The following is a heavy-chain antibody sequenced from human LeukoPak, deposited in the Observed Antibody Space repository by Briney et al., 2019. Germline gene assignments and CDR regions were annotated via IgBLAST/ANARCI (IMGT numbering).Heavy chain of an antibody. D-gene: IGHD2-8*01. CDR2: IYSGGST. CDR3: AREMYGDD. CDR1: GFTVSSNY. Sequence: GVLRLSCAASGFTVSSNYMSWVRQAPGKGLEWVSVIYSGGSTYYADSVKGRFTISRDNSKNTLYLQMNSLRPEDTAVYYCAREMYGDDWGQGTLVTVSS. V-gene: IGHV3-53*05. J-gene: IGHJ4*02.